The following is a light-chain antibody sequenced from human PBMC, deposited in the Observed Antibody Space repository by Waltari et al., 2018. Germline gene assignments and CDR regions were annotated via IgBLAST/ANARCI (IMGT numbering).Light chain of an antibody. CDR2: DVT. V-gene: IGLV2-14*03. Sequence: QSALTQPASVSGSPGQSITIPCTGTSSDVGNYDYVSWYQQHPGKAPKLMIYDVTNRPSGVSNPFSGSKSGNTASLTISGLQAQDEADYYCSSYTTSATLVFGTGTKVTVL. J-gene: IGLJ1*01. CDR1: SSDVGNYDY. CDR3: SSYTTSATLV.